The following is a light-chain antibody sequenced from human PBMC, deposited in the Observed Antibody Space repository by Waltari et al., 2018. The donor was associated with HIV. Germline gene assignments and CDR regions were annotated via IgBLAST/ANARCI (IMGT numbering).Light chain of an antibody. CDR3: SSYAGSNNFV. Sequence: QSALTQPPSAYGSPGQSVTIPCPGTSSDVGGYNFVSWYQQHPGKAPKLMIFEVTKRPAGAPPRFSGSKSGNTASLTVSVLQADDEADYYCSSYAGSNNFVFGGGTKLTVL. J-gene: IGLJ2*01. CDR2: EVT. V-gene: IGLV2-8*01. CDR1: SSDVGGYNF.